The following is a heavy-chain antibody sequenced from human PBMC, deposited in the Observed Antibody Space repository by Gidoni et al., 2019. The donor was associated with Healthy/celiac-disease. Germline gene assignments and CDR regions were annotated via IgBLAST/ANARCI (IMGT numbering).Heavy chain of an antibody. CDR2: ISGSGGST. CDR3: AKDGGDGYNYRINYFDY. Sequence: EVQLLESGGGLVQPGGSLRLSCAASGFTFSSYAMSWVRQAPGKGLEWVSAISGSGGSTYYADSVKGRFTISRDNSKNTLYLQMNSLRAEDTAVYYCAKDGGDGYNYRINYFDYWGQGTLVTVSS. CDR1: GFTFSSYA. J-gene: IGHJ4*02. V-gene: IGHV3-23*01. D-gene: IGHD5-12*01.